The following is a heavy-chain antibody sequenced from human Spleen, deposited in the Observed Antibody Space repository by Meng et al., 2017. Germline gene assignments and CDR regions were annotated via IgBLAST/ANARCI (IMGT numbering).Heavy chain of an antibody. V-gene: IGHV1-2*06. D-gene: IGHD6-13*01. J-gene: IGHJ4*01. CDR2: IDPKTGDT. CDR3: ARDEDISAAGKLFGDY. Sequence: QVQLWHLGAELTKPGASVRVSCKSSGNTFTAYYIHWVRQAPGQGLEWMGRIDPKTGDTHYALKFQGRVTMTGDTSISTAYMELSGLRSDDTAMYYCARDEDISAAGKLFGDYWGHGTLVTVSS. CDR1: GNTFTAYY.